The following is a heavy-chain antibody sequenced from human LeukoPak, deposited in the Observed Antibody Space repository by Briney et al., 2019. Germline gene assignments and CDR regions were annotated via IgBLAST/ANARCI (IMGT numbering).Heavy chain of an antibody. V-gene: IGHV4-31*03. CDR2: IYYSGTT. J-gene: IGHJ4*02. CDR3: ARAVAPNYYNTSGHRSYYFDY. Sequence: SETLSLTCTVSGGAITDSAYYWSWIRQFPGKGLVWFGFIYYSGTTSYNPSLKSRLTMSVDTSRNQLSLRLISVTAADAAIYYCARAVAPNYYNTSGHRSYYFDYWGQGTLVTVSS. D-gene: IGHD3-22*01. CDR1: GGAITDSAYY.